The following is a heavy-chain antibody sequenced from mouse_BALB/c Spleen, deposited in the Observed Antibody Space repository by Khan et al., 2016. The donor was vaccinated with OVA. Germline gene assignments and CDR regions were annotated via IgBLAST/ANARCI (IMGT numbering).Heavy chain of an antibody. CDR1: GYTFTSYT. J-gene: IGHJ3*01. Sequence: VQLQQSGAELARPGASVKMSCKASGYTFTSYTIHWIKVRPGQGLEWIGYINPSNGYTNYNQKFKDKATLTADKSSTTAFLPLSSLTSDDSAVYYCGRDGAYHRNDGWFAYWGQGTLVTVSA. D-gene: IGHD2-14*01. CDR3: GRDGAYHRNDGWFAY. V-gene: IGHV1-4*01. CDR2: INPSNGYT.